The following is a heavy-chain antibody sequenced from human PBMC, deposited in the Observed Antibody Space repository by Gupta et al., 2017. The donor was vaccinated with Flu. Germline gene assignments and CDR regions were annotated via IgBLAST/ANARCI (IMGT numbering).Heavy chain of an antibody. V-gene: IGHV3-48*01. CDR3: ARDGTANFFYFTMDV. CDR2: IKSTETT. Sequence: DVQLVESGGGLVRRGGSLRLSCVASGFTLRTYTMIWVRQAPGKGLEWVASIKSTETTYYSDSVRGRFTISRDDARNSVSLHMNSLGADDTAVYYCARDGTANFFYFTMDVWGQGTTVTVSS. CDR1: GFTLRTYT. D-gene: IGHD1-26*01. J-gene: IGHJ6*02.